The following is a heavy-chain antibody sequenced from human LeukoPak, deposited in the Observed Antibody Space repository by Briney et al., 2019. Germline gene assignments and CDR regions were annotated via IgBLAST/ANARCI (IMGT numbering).Heavy chain of an antibody. Sequence: GRSLRLSCAASGFTFSSYGMHWVRQAPGKGLEWVAVISYDGSNKYYADSAKGRFTISRDNSKNTLYLQMNSLRAEDTAVYYCAKDPWDYWGQGTLVTVSS. CDR2: ISYDGSNK. CDR3: AKDPWDY. J-gene: IGHJ4*02. CDR1: GFTFSSYG. V-gene: IGHV3-30*18.